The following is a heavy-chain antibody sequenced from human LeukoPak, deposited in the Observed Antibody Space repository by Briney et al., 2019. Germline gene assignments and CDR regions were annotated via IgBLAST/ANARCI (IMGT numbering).Heavy chain of an antibody. CDR1: GFDFSSNW. J-gene: IGHJ4*02. Sequence: GGSLRLSCAASGFDFSSNWMHWVRHAPGQGLVWVSRIKGDGISTNYADSVKGRFTISRDIAKNTLYLQMNSLRAEDTGVYYCAKDHYWGIDYWGRGTLITVSS. D-gene: IGHD3-16*01. CDR2: IKGDGIST. CDR3: AKDHYWGIDY. V-gene: IGHV3-74*01.